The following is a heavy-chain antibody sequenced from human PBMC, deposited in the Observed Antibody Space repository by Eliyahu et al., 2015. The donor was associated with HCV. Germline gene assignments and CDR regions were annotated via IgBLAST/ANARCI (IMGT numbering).Heavy chain of an antibody. CDR2: IHYSGST. J-gene: IGHJ5*02. CDR3: ASGGGGIAVTGTGGWFDP. CDR1: GGSIPTSY. D-gene: IGHD6-19*01. Sequence: QVQLQESGPGLVKPSETLSLTCTVSGGSIPTSYWSWIRQPPGKGLEWIGYIHYSGSTNYNPSLKSRVTISVDTSKNQFSLNVTSVTAADTAMYYCASGGGGIAVTGTGGWFDPWGQGTLVTVSS. V-gene: IGHV4-59*01.